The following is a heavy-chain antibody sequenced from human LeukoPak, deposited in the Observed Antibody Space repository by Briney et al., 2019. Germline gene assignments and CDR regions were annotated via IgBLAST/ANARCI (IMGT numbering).Heavy chain of an antibody. V-gene: IGHV3-23*01. CDR2: ISGSGGST. J-gene: IGHJ3*02. D-gene: IGHD3-22*01. Sequence: GGSLRLSCAASGFTFSSYAMSWVRQAPGKGLEWVSAISGSGGSTYYADSVKGRFTISRDNSKNTLYLQMNSLRAEDTAVYYCARAYYYDSSGYYYYAFDIWGQGTMVTVSS. CDR1: GFTFSSYA. CDR3: ARAYYYDSSGYYYYAFDI.